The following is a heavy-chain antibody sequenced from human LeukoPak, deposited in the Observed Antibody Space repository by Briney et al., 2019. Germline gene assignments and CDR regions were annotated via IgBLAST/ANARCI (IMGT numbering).Heavy chain of an antibody. J-gene: IGHJ4*02. CDR1: GYTFTSYY. Sequence: ASVKVSCKASGYTFTSYYMHWVRQAPGQGLEWMGIINPSGGSTSYAQKFQGRVTMTRDTSTSTVYMELSSLRSEDTAVYYCARDLVPDTAMVTVGVGYWGQGTLSPSPQ. D-gene: IGHD5-18*01. CDR3: ARDLVPDTAMVTVGVGY. V-gene: IGHV1-46*01. CDR2: INPSGGST.